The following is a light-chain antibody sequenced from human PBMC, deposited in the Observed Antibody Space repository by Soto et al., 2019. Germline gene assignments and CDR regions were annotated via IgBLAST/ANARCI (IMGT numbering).Light chain of an antibody. CDR3: GTWDSSLSAGRV. J-gene: IGLJ3*02. Sequence: QSVLTQPPSVSAAPGQKVTISCSGSSSNIGNNYVSWYQQLPGTAPKLLIYDNNKRPSGIPDRFSGSKSGTSATLDITGLQTGDEADYYCGTWDSSLSAGRVFGAGTKLTVL. V-gene: IGLV1-51*01. CDR2: DNN. CDR1: SSNIGNNY.